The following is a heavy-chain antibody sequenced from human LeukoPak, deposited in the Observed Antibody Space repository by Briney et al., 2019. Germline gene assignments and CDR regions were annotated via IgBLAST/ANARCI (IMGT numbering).Heavy chain of an antibody. D-gene: IGHD2-2*01. CDR3: ATGYCSSTSCKAPLFDL. V-gene: IGHV1-8*02. CDR1: GYTFTSYD. Sequence: ASVKVSCKASGYTFTSYDINWVRQATGQGLEWMGWMNPNSGNTGYAQKFQGRVTMTEDTSTDTAYMELSSLRSEDTAVYYCATGYCSSTSCKAPLFDLWGRGTLVTVSS. CDR2: MNPNSGNT. J-gene: IGHJ2*01.